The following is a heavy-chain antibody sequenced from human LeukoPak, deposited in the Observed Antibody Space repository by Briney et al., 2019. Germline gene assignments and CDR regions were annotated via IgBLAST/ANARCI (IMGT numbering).Heavy chain of an antibody. D-gene: IGHD5-24*01. Sequence: ASVKVSCKASGYTFTGYYMHWVRQAPGQGLEWMGWINPNSGGTNYAQKFQGRVTMTRDTSISTAYRVLRRLSSDDTAVYYCARGGRRDGYNKDAFDIWGQGTMVTVSS. J-gene: IGHJ3*02. CDR2: INPNSGGT. V-gene: IGHV1-2*02. CDR3: ARGGRRDGYNKDAFDI. CDR1: GYTFTGYY.